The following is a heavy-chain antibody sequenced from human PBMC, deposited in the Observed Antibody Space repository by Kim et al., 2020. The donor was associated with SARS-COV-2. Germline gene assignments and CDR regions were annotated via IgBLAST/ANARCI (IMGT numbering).Heavy chain of an antibody. CDR1: GFTFSSYA. J-gene: IGHJ6*02. CDR2: ISSNGGST. CDR3: VKLAVAGTSYYYYYGMDV. V-gene: IGHV3-64D*06. D-gene: IGHD6-19*01. Sequence: GGSLRLSCSASGFTFSSYAMHWVRQAPGKGLEYVSAISSNGGSTYYADSVKGRFTISRDNSKNTLYLQMSSLRAEDTAVYYCVKLAVAGTSYYYYYGMDVWGQGTTVTVSS.